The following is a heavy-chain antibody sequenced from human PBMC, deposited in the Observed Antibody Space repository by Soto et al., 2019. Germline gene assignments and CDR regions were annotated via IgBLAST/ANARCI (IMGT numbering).Heavy chain of an antibody. D-gene: IGHD3-10*01. J-gene: IGHJ5*01. V-gene: IGHV1-18*01. CDR1: GYPFTVFG. Sequence: QVQLMQSGPEVKKPGASVKVSCKASGYPFTVFGISWVRQAPGQGLEWMGWMSPYNGHTNYAQKLQGRVTMTPDTSTSTAYMELRSLRPDDTAVYDWARGPGGARVFDFWGQGTLVTVSS. CDR3: ARGPGGARVFDF. CDR2: MSPYNGHT.